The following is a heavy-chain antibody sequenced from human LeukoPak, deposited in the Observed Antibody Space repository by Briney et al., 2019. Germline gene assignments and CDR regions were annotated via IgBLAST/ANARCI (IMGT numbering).Heavy chain of an antibody. J-gene: IGHJ5*02. CDR2: IYYSGST. CDR1: GGSIRSGGYY. D-gene: IGHD3-22*01. V-gene: IGHV4-31*03. Sequence: SETLSLTCTVSGGSIRSGGYYWSWIRQHPGKGLEWIGYIYYSGSTYYNPSLKSRVTISVDTSKNQFSLKLSSVTAADTAVYYCARDGNDSSGYSSLGFDPWGQGTLVTVSS. CDR3: ARDGNDSSGYSSLGFDP.